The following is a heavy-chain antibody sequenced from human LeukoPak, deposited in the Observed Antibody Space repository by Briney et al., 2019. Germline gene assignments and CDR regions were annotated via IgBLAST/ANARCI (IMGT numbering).Heavy chain of an antibody. CDR2: ISGGSGYI. CDR3: ARDDNYCGGGTCYFDY. V-gene: IGHV3-21*01. J-gene: IGHJ4*02. CDR1: GFTFSTYT. D-gene: IGHD2-15*01. Sequence: GGSLRLSCAASGFTFSTYTVNWVRQAPGKGLEWVSSISGGSGYIYYADSVEGRFTISRDNAKNSLYLQMNSLRAEDTAVYYCARDDNYCGGGTCYFDYWGQGTLVTVSS.